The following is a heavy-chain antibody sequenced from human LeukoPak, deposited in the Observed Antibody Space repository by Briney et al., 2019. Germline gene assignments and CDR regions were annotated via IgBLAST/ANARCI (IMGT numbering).Heavy chain of an antibody. V-gene: IGHV1-2*02. CDR1: GYTLTGCY. Sequence: VASVKVSCKASGYTLTGCYMHWVQQAPGQGLEWMGWINPNSGGTNYAQKFQGRVTMTRDTSTSTAYMELSRLTSDDTAVYYCARESRDDSNWIVDYWGQGTLVTVSS. CDR2: INPNSGGT. CDR3: ARESRDDSNWIVDY. J-gene: IGHJ4*02. D-gene: IGHD5-24*01.